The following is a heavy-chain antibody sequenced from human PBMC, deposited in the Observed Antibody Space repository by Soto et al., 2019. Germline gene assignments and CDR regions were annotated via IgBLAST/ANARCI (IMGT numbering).Heavy chain of an antibody. D-gene: IGHD3-10*01. CDR2: VIPILGST. J-gene: IGHJ4*02. V-gene: IGHV1-69*11. CDR1: GGALRSDA. CDR3: AKFGSGAD. Sequence: QVQLVRSGAEVKKPGSSVKVSCKASGGALRSDAVCWVRQAPGQGLEWMGGVIPILGSTNYARKFQGRLTVTADESMSTVYMELSSLRSVDTAVYYCAKFGSGADWGQGTLVTVSS.